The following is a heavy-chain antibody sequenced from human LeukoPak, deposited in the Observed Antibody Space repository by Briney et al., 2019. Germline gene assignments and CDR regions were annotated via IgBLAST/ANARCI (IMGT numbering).Heavy chain of an antibody. CDR1: GGTFSSYA. CDR3: ARGGRYFDWLGDY. J-gene: IGHJ4*02. Sequence: GASVKVSCKASGGTFSSYAISWVRQAPGQGLEWMGVINPSGTGTSYAQKLQGRVTMTTDTSTSTAYMELRSLRSDDTAVYYCARGGRYFDWLGDYWGQGTLVTVSS. V-gene: IGHV1-18*01. D-gene: IGHD3-9*01. CDR2: INPSGTGT.